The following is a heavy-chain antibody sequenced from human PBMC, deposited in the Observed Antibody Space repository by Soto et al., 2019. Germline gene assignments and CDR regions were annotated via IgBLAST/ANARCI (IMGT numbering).Heavy chain of an antibody. V-gene: IGHV1-18*01. D-gene: IGHD1-7*01. J-gene: IGHJ6*03. Sequence: GASVKVSCKASGYTFTSYGISWVRQAPGQGLEWMGWISAYNGNTNYAQKLQGRVTMTTDTSTSTAYMELRSLRSDDTAVYYCARCRNYVGSGFPSRYYYYYMDVWGKGTTVTVSS. CDR1: GYTFTSYG. CDR2: ISAYNGNT. CDR3: ARCRNYVGSGFPSRYYYYYMDV.